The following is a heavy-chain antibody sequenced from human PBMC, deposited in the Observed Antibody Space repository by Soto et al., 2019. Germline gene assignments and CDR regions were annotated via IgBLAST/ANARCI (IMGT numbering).Heavy chain of an antibody. CDR2: IYYSGST. Sequence: SETLSLTCTVSGGSISSSSYYWGWIRQPPGKGLEWIGSIYYSGSTYYNPSLKSRVTISVDTSKNQFSLKLSSVTAADTAVYYCARLKPYYFGSGSSSIYFDYWGQGTLVTVSS. CDR1: GGSISSSSYY. J-gene: IGHJ4*02. CDR3: ARLKPYYFGSGSSSIYFDY. D-gene: IGHD3-10*01. V-gene: IGHV4-39*01.